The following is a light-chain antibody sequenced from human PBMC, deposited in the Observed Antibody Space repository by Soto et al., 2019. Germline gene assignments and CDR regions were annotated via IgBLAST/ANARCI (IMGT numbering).Light chain of an antibody. CDR2: DNS. CDR3: QSYDSSLSAPDV. V-gene: IGLV1-40*01. CDR1: SSNIGAGYD. Sequence: QSVLTQPPSVSGAPGQRVTISCTGSSSNIGAGYDVHWYQHLPGTAPKLLIYDNSNRPSGVPDRFSGSKSGTSASLAITGLQAEDEADYYCQSYDSSLSAPDVFGTGTKVTVL. J-gene: IGLJ1*01.